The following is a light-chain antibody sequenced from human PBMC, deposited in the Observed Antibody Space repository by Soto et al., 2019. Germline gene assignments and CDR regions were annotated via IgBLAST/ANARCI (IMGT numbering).Light chain of an antibody. Sequence: DIKMTQSPSSVLASVGEGATIPCRGGQGISSGLAWYQQKPGKAPKPLINAPSSLQSGVPSRFSGSGSGTDFTLTISSLQPEDFATYYCQQANSFPYTFGQGTKLEIK. CDR2: APS. CDR1: QGISSG. V-gene: IGKV1-12*01. CDR3: QQANSFPYT. J-gene: IGKJ2*01.